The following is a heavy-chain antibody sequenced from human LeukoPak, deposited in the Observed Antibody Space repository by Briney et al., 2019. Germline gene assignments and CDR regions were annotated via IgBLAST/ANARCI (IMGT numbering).Heavy chain of an antibody. Sequence: SETLSLTCAVSGGSISSSNWWSWVRQPPGKGLEWIGENYHSGSTNYNPSLKSRVTISVDKSKNQFSLKLSSVTAADTAVYYCARSQTPYYYYYGMDVWGQGTTVTVSS. CDR1: GGSISSSNW. J-gene: IGHJ6*02. V-gene: IGHV4-4*02. CDR2: NYHSGST. CDR3: ARSQTPYYYYYGMDV.